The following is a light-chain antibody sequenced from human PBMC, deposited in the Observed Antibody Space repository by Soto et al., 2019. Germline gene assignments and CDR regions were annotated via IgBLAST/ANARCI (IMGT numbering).Light chain of an antibody. CDR2: DAS. CDR1: QGISSY. Sequence: DIQLTQSPSFLSASVGDIVTITCRASQGISSYLAWYQQKPGKAPKLLIYDASTLQSGVPSRFSGSGSGTELTLTISSLQPEDFATYNCQQFNSYPSGFGQGTRLEIK. CDR3: QQFNSYPSG. V-gene: IGKV1-9*01. J-gene: IGKJ5*01.